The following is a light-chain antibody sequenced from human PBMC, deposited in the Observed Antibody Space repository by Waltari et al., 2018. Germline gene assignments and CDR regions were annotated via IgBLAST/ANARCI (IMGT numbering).Light chain of an antibody. CDR2: AAS. CDR3: HQYGLSART. Sequence: VLPQSPGTLSLSPGERATLSCRASQRVANKYFAGYQQIPGQAPRRLIYAASSRATGIPDRFSGSVSGTEFTLTISRLEPEDSAVYYCHQYGLSARTFGQGTKVEI. J-gene: IGKJ1*01. V-gene: IGKV3-20*01. CDR1: QRVANKY.